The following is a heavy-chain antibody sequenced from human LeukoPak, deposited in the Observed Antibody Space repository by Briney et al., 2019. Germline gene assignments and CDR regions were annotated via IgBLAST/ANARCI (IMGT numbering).Heavy chain of an antibody. Sequence: PGGSLRLSCAASGFTFSSYAMHWVRQAPGKGLEWVAVISYDGSNKYYADSVKGRFTISRDNSKNTLYLQMNSLRAEDTAVYYCARDPPGYSYGFDYWGQGTLVTVSS. D-gene: IGHD5-18*01. V-gene: IGHV3-30*04. CDR1: GFTFSSYA. CDR3: ARDPPGYSYGFDY. CDR2: ISYDGSNK. J-gene: IGHJ4*02.